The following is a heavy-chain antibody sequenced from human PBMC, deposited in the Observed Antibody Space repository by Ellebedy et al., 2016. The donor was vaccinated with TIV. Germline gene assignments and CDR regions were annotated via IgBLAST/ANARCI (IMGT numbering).Heavy chain of an antibody. CDR1: GFTFSSYS. CDR3: ARGGGDGPFDY. J-gene: IGHJ4*02. D-gene: IGHD2-21*02. V-gene: IGHV3-21*01. CDR2: ISSSSYI. Sequence: PGGSLRLSCAASGFTFSSYSMNWVRQAPGKGLEWVSFISSSSYIYYADSVKGRFTISRDKAKNSLYLQMNSLRAEEKAVYYCARGGGDGPFDYWGQGTLVTVSS.